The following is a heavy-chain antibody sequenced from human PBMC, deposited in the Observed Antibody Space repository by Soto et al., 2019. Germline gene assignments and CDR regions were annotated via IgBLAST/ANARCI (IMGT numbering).Heavy chain of an antibody. V-gene: IGHV3-11*05. Sequence: PGVSLRLSCAASGFTFSDYYMSWIRQAPGKGLEWVSYISSSSSYTNYADSVKGRFTISRDNAKNSLYLQMNSLRAEDTAVYYCARDRKAVPAAISKGIDYWAQGTLVTVSS. CDR3: ARDRKAVPAAISKGIDY. CDR2: ISSSSSYT. J-gene: IGHJ4*02. D-gene: IGHD2-2*01. CDR1: GFTFSDYY.